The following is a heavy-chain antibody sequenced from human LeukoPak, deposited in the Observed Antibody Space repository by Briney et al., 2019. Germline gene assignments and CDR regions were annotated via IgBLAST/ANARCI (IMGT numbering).Heavy chain of an antibody. V-gene: IGHV1-69*06. Sequence: SVKVSCKASGGTFSSYAISWVRQAPGQGLEWMGGIIPIFGTANYAQKFQGRVTITADKSTSTAYMELSSLRSEDTAVYYCARVDDSYGDPTFDYWGQGTLVTVFS. D-gene: IGHD4-17*01. CDR2: IIPIFGTA. CDR1: GGTFSSYA. CDR3: ARVDDSYGDPTFDY. J-gene: IGHJ4*02.